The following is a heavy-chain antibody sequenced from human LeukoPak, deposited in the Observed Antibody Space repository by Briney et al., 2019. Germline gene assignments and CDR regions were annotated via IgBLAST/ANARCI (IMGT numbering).Heavy chain of an antibody. CDR2: IYTSGST. Sequence: PSETLSLTCTVSGGSISSGSYYWSWIRQPAGKGLEWIGHIYTSGSTNYNPSLKSRVTISVDTSKNQFSLKLSSVTAADTAVYYCARDDSSGYYYGNWFDPWGQGTLVTVSS. CDR1: GGSISSGSYY. CDR3: ARDDSSGYYYGNWFDP. J-gene: IGHJ5*02. V-gene: IGHV4-61*09. D-gene: IGHD3-22*01.